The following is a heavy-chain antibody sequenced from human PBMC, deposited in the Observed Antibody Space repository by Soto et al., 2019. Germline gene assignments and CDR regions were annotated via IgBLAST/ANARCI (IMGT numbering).Heavy chain of an antibody. CDR2: IHNDGSTT. CDR1: GFTFSSYW. V-gene: IGHV3-74*01. CDR3: ARDDWNSY. Sequence: EVQLVESGGGLVQPGGSVRLSCAASGFTFSSYWMHWVRQAPGKGLMWVSRIHNDGSTTRYADSVKGRFTISRDNAKNTLYLQTCSLRVEDTAVYYCARDDWNSYWGQGTLVTVSS. J-gene: IGHJ4*01. D-gene: IGHD1-7*01.